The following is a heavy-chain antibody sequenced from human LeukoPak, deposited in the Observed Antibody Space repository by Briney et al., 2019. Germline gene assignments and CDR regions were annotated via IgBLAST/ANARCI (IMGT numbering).Heavy chain of an antibody. Sequence: SQTLLLTCGTSGDSVSRTDAGWSWIRQSPSRGPEWLGRTYYRSKWYNDYAVSVKSRITINPDTSKNQFSLQLNSVTPEDTAVYYCAREHMVRGVDYWGQGTLVTVSS. CDR2: TYYRSKWYN. D-gene: IGHD3-10*01. CDR1: GDSVSRTDAG. CDR3: AREHMVRGVDY. J-gene: IGHJ4*02. V-gene: IGHV6-1*01.